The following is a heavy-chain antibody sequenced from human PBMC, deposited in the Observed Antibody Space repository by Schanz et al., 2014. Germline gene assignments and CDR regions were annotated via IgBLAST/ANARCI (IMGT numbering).Heavy chain of an antibody. J-gene: IGHJ4*02. CDR2: IWYDGSKT. CDR3: AKVPRGYSGYDSLDY. CDR1: GFSFDKYG. Sequence: QVQLVESGGGVVQPGRSLRLSCAASGFSFDKYGMHWVRQAPGKGLEWVGVIWYDGSKTYYAESVKGRFTISRDNSKNTLFLQMKSLRPEDTAMYYCAKVPRGYSGYDSLDYWGQGTLVTVSS. V-gene: IGHV3-33*03. D-gene: IGHD5-12*01.